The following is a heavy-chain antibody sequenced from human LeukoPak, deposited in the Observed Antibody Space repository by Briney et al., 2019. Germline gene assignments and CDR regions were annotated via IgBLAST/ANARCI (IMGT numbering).Heavy chain of an antibody. Sequence: GGSLRLSCAASGFTFSSYSMNWVRQAPGKGLEWVSSISSSSSYIYYADSVKGRFTISRDNSKNTLYLQMNSLRAEDTAVYYCAKDLRITMVRGGYFDYWGQGTLVTVSS. J-gene: IGHJ4*02. D-gene: IGHD3-10*01. CDR1: GFTFSSYS. V-gene: IGHV3-21*04. CDR2: ISSSSSYI. CDR3: AKDLRITMVRGGYFDY.